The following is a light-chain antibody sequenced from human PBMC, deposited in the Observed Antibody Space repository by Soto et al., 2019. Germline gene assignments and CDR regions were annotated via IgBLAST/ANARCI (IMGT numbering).Light chain of an antibody. CDR3: QQYSSLWT. V-gene: IGKV3-20*01. Sequence: EIVLTQTPGTLSLSPGERGTLSCRTSQSVSNNYLAWYQQKPGQAPRLLIYGASSRATGIPDRFSGSGSGTDFTLSISRLEPEDFAVYYCQQYSSLWTFGQGTKVEIK. CDR2: GAS. J-gene: IGKJ1*01. CDR1: QSVSNNY.